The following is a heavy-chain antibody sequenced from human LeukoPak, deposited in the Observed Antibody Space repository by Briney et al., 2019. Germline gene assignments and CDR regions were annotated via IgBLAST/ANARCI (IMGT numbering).Heavy chain of an antibody. CDR3: ARATYYDFWSGYSNNGCDYYYYMDV. CDR1: GGTFSSYA. Sequence: SVKVSCKASGGTFSSYAISWVRQAPGQGLEWMGGIIPIFGTANYAQEFQGRVTITTDESTSTAYMELSSLRSEDTAVYYCARATYYDFWSGYSNNGCDYYYYMDVWGKGTTVTVSS. D-gene: IGHD3-3*01. J-gene: IGHJ6*03. V-gene: IGHV1-69*05. CDR2: IIPIFGTA.